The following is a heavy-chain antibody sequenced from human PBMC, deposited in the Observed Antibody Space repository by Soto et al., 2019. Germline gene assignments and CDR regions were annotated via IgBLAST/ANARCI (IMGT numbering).Heavy chain of an antibody. D-gene: IGHD3-3*01. Sequence: EVQLVESGGGLVNPGRSLRLSCVASGFNFDDHVMNWVRQVPGKGLEWVGHINWNGYSIGYGGSVRGRFTISRDNAQNTLYLQINSLRPEDTAVYYCARSWSGSTSGRVDVWGQGTTVTVSS. J-gene: IGHJ6*02. CDR2: INWNGYSI. CDR3: ARSWSGSTSGRVDV. V-gene: IGHV3-9*01. CDR1: GFNFDDHV.